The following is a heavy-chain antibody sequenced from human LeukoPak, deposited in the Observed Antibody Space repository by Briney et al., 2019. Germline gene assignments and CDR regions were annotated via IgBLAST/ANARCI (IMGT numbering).Heavy chain of an antibody. D-gene: IGHD6-25*01. Sequence: SETLSLTCTASGGSISSSDYFWSWIRQPAGKGLEWIGRINSRGSTNYNPSLKSRVTLSVDTSKNQFSLRLTSVTVADAAVYYCARYRLGWFDPWGQGTLVTVSS. CDR3: ARYRLGWFDP. CDR1: GGSISSSDYF. CDR2: INSRGST. J-gene: IGHJ5*02. V-gene: IGHV4-61*02.